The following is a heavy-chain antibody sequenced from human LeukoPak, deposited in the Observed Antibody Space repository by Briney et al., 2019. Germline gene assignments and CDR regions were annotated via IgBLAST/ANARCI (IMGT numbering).Heavy chain of an antibody. CDR2: ISAYNGNT. D-gene: IGHD5-18*01. V-gene: IGHV1-18*01. Sequence: ASVKVSCKASGYTFTSYGISWVRQAPGQGLEWMGWISAYNGNTNYAQKLQGRVTMTTDTSTSTAYMELRSLRSDDTAVYYCARDSGGYSYGEFDYWGQGTLATVSS. CDR1: GYTFTSYG. J-gene: IGHJ4*02. CDR3: ARDSGGYSYGEFDY.